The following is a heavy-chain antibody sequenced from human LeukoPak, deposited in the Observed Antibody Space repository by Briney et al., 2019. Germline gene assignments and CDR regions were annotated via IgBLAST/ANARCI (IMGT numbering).Heavy chain of an antibody. CDR1: GFTFSSYS. V-gene: IGHV3-21*01. J-gene: IGHJ4*02. Sequence: GGSLRLSCAASGFTFSSYSMNWVRQAPGKGLKWVSSISSSSSYIYYADSVKGRFTISRDNAKKSLYLQMNSLRAEDTAVYYCARDPKGPDDYVPDYWGQGTLVTVSS. CDR2: ISSSSSYI. CDR3: ARDPKGPDDYVPDY. D-gene: IGHD4-17*01.